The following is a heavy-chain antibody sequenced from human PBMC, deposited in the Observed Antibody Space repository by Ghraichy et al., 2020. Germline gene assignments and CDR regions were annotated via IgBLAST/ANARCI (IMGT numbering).Heavy chain of an antibody. J-gene: IGHJ6*02. CDR2: IWYDGSDK. CDR1: RFTFSNYG. CDR3: ARDQAAYYQYGMDV. Sequence: GGSLRLSCAASRFTFSNYGMHWVRQAPGKGLEWVAVIWYDGSDKYYSDSVKGRFTISRDNSKNTLYLQMNSLRVEDTAVYHCARDQAAYYQYGMDVWGQGTTVTVSS. V-gene: IGHV3-33*01.